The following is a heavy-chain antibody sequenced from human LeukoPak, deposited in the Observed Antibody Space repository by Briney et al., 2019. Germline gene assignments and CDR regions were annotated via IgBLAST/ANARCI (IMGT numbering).Heavy chain of an antibody. D-gene: IGHD6-13*01. CDR3: ARSIAGAGKGGTNWFDP. CDR2: IYYSGST. J-gene: IGHJ5*02. V-gene: IGHV4-39*01. Sequence: PSETLSLTCTVSGGSISSSSYYWGWIRQPPGKGLEWIGSIYYSGSTYYNPSLKSRVTISVDTSKNQFSLKLSSVTAADTAVYYCARSIAGAGKGGTNWFDPWGQGTLVTVSS. CDR1: GGSISSSSYY.